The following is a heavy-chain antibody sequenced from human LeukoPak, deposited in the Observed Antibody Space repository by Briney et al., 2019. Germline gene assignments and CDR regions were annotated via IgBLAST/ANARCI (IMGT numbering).Heavy chain of an antibody. CDR1: GYTFTGYY. D-gene: IGHD2-15*01. Sequence: ASVKVSCKASGYTFTGYYVHWVRQAPGQGLEWMGWINPNSGGTKYAQKFQGRVTMTRDTSITTAYMELSSLRSDDTAVYYCARFLGYCSAGSCYFDYWGRGTLVTVSS. CDR3: ARFLGYCSAGSCYFDY. J-gene: IGHJ4*02. V-gene: IGHV1-2*02. CDR2: INPNSGGT.